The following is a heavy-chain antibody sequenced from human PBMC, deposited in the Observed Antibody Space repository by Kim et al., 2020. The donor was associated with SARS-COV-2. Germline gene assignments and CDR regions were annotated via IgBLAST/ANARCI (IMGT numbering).Heavy chain of an antibody. CDR2: SDDGSNK. D-gene: IGHD2-8*01. Sequence: SDDGSNKYYADSVKGRFTISRDNSKNTLYLQMNSLRAEDTAVYYCARIMHWGQGTLVTVSS. V-gene: IGHV3-30*01. J-gene: IGHJ4*02. CDR3: ARIMH.